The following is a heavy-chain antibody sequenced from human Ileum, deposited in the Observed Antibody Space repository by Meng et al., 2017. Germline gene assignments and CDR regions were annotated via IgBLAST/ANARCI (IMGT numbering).Heavy chain of an antibody. CDR3: ARHGGYYQDY. Sequence: QVQLQESGPGLVKPSGPLSLTCAVSGGSITTNGYWSWVRQSPEKGLEWIGQIDHSGSPYYNPSLKSRVTMSVDKSKSQVSLQLTSVTAADTAVYYCARHGGYYQDYWGQGTLVTVSS. V-gene: IGHV4-4*02. CDR1: GGSITTNGY. J-gene: IGHJ4*02. CDR2: IDHSGSP. D-gene: IGHD4-23*01.